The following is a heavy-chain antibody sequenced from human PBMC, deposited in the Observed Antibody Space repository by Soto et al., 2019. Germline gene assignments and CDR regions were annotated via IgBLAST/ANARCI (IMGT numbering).Heavy chain of an antibody. CDR3: AREGDRGMDV. D-gene: IGHD2-21*02. V-gene: IGHV1-8*01. CDR1: GYTFTSYD. Sequence: QVQLVQSGAEVKKPGASVKVSCKASGYTFTSYDINWVRQATGQGLEWMGWMNPNSGNTGYAKKFQGRVTITKNTSINTANMELRSQRSEDTAAYYCAREGDRGMDVWGQGTTVTVSS. J-gene: IGHJ6*02. CDR2: MNPNSGNT.